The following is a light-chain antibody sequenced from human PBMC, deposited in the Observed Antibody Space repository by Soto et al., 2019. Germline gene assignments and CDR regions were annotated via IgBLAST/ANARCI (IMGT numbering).Light chain of an antibody. J-gene: IGKJ3*01. V-gene: IGKV1-39*01. CDR2: AAS. CDR3: QQSYSTPPLFT. Sequence: DIQMTQSPSSLSASVGDRVTITCRASQSISSYLNWYQQKPGKAPKLLIYAASSLQSGVPSRFRGSGSGTDFTLTISSLQPEDFAAYYCQQSYSTPPLFTFGPGTKVDIK. CDR1: QSISSY.